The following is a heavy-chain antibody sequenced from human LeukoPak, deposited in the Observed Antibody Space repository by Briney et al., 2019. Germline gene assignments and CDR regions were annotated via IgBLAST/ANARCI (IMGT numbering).Heavy chain of an antibody. J-gene: IGHJ4*02. Sequence: GRSLRLSCAASGFTFSSYTMHWVRQAPGKGLEWVAVISYDGSNKYYADFVKGRFTISRDNSKNTLYLQMNSLRAEDTAVYYCASLQYSGSFDYWGQGTLVTVSS. V-gene: IGHV3-30*04. CDR2: ISYDGSNK. CDR1: GFTFSSYT. D-gene: IGHD1-26*01. CDR3: ASLQYSGSFDY.